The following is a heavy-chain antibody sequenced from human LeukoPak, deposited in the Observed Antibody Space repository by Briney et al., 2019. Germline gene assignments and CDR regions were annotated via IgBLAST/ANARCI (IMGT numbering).Heavy chain of an antibody. CDR1: GGSISSYY. CDR3: ARLSPLVPVPRAYYMDV. J-gene: IGHJ6*03. CDR2: IYYSGST. V-gene: IGHV4-59*01. Sequence: SETLSLTCTVSGGSISSYYWSWIRQPSGKGLEWIGYIYYSGSTNYNPSLKSRVTISVDTSKIQFSLKLSSVTAADTAVYYCARLSPLVPVPRAYYMDVWGKGTTVTVSS. D-gene: IGHD6-6*01.